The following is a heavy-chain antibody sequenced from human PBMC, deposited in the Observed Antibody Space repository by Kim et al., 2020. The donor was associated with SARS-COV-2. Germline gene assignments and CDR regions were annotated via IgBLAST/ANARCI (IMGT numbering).Heavy chain of an antibody. V-gene: IGHV4-4*02. J-gene: IGHJ6*02. D-gene: IGHD3-9*01. CDR1: GGSISSSNW. Sequence: SETLSLTCAVSGGSISSSNWWSWVRQPPGKGLEWIGEIYHSGSTNYNPSLKSRVTISVDKSKNQFSLKLSSVTAADTAVYYCASLHTYDIGCMDVWGQGTTVTVSS. CDR3: ASLHTYDIGCMDV. CDR2: IYHSGST.